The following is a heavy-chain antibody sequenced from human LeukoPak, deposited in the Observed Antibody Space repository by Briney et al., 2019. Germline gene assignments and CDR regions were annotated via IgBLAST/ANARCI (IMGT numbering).Heavy chain of an antibody. J-gene: IGHJ4*02. V-gene: IGHV3-64D*09. CDR3: ATGNSFDY. CDR1: GFTFSSYA. Sequence: GGSLRLSCSASGFTFSSYAMHWVRQAPGKGLEYVSVISSNGGSTYYADSVKGRFTISRDNSKNTLYLQMSSLRAEDTAVYYCATGNSFDYWGQGTLVTVSS. CDR2: ISSNGGST.